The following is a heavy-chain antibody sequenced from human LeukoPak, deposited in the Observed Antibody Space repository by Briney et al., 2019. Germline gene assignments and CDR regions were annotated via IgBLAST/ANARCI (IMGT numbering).Heavy chain of an antibody. CDR3: ARDRDRIAVAGTAFDI. CDR2: ISSSSSYI. V-gene: IGHV3-21*01. CDR1: GFPFSSYS. J-gene: IGHJ3*02. D-gene: IGHD6-19*01. Sequence: GGSLRLSCAFSGFPFSSYSVTGVRQAPGKGLEWVSSISSSSSYIYYADSVKGRFTISRDNAKNSLYLQMNSLRAEETDVYYCARDRDRIAVAGTAFDIWGQGTMVTVSS.